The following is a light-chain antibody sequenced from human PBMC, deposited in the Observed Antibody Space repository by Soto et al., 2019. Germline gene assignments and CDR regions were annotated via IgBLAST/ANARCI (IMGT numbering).Light chain of an antibody. CDR1: QSVSIN. CDR3: QQYDNWPYT. V-gene: IGKV3-15*01. Sequence: ETVMTQSPATLSVSPGERATLSCRASQSVSINLAWFQLKHGQAPRLLIYGAFTRATGIPARFTGAGSGTEFTLTISSLQSEDFAIYHCQQYDNWPYTFGQGTTLEIK. J-gene: IGKJ2*01. CDR2: GAF.